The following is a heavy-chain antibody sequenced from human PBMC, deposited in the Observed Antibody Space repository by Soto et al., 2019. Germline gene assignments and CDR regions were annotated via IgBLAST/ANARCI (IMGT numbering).Heavy chain of an antibody. V-gene: IGHV3-15*01. Sequence: PGGSLRLSCAASGFTFSNAWMSWVRQAPGKGLEWVGRIKSKTDGGTTDYAAPVKGRFTISRDDSKNTLYLQMNSLKTEDTAVYYCTTGLRYFDWFFDYWGQGTLVTVSS. CDR3: TTGLRYFDWFFDY. J-gene: IGHJ4*02. CDR2: IKSKTDGGTT. CDR1: GFTFSNAW. D-gene: IGHD3-9*01.